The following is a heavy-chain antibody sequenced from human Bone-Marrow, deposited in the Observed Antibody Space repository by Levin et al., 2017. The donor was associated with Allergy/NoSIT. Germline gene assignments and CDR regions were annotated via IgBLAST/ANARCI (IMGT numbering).Heavy chain of an antibody. V-gene: IGHV3-23*01. D-gene: IGHD2-21*02. CDR1: GFTFKSYA. J-gene: IGHJ4*02. CDR2: IIGKGDTT. Sequence: GGSLRLSCVASGFTFKSYAMSWVRQAPGRGLEWVSSIIGKGDTTYYADSVKGRFTVSRDNSENTLYLQMTSLRADDTAVYYCTNFVVVPTVTPEFIDHWGQGTLVSVSS. CDR3: TNFVVVPTVTPEFIDH.